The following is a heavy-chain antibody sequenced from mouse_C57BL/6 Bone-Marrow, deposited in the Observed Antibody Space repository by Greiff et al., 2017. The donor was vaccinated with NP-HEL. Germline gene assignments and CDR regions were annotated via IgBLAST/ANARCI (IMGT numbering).Heavy chain of an antibody. J-gene: IGHJ2*01. Sequence: EVKLEESGGGLVQPGGSMKLSCVASGFTFSNYWMNWVSQSPEKGLEWVAQIRLKSDNYATHYAESVKGRFTISREDSKSSVYLQVNSLMADDAGIYYCAAYYDGSGYVDYWGQGTTLTVSS. CDR3: AAYYDGSGYVDY. D-gene: IGHD1-1*01. CDR2: IRLKSDNYAT. V-gene: IGHV6-3*01. CDR1: GFTFSNYW.